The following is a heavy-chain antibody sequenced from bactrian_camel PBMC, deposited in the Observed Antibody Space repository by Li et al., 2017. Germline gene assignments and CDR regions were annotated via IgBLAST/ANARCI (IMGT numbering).Heavy chain of an antibody. J-gene: IGHJ4*01. Sequence: HVQLVESGGGSVQAGGSLNLSCVASDLNYRSDCLGWFRQVPGKEREGAAAIDSDGSTYYADSVRGRFTISRDNAKNTLYLQMNSLSSEDTAVYYCAADPLFTAYSYWGQGTQVTVS. CDR3: AADPLFTAYSY. CDR1: DLNYRSDC. V-gene: IGHV3S1*01. D-gene: IGHD2*01. CDR2: IDSDGST.